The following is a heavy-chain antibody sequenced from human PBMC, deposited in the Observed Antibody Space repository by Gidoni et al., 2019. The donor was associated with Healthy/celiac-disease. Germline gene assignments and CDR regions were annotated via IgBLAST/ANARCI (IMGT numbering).Heavy chain of an antibody. Sequence: EVQLVESGGGLVKLGRSLRLSCPASGLTFGEYAMSWFRQAPGKGLEWVGVIRSKAYGGTTENAASEKGRFTITRDDYKSIAYLQMNSLKIEDTAVYYCTRDGYMVGYFDYWGQGTLVTVSS. V-gene: IGHV3-49*05. D-gene: IGHD5-12*01. J-gene: IGHJ4*02. CDR3: TRDGYMVGYFDY. CDR2: IRSKAYGGTT. CDR1: GLTFGEYA.